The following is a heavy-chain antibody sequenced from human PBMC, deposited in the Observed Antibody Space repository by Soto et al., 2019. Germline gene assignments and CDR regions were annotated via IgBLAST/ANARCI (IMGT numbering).Heavy chain of an antibody. CDR1: GGSISSGDYY. Sequence: SETLSLTCTVSGGSISSGDYYWSWIRQPPGKGLEWIGYIYYSGSTYYNPSLKSRVTISVDTSKNQFSLKLSSVTAADTAVYYCARVPVGTATFYWGQGTLVTVSS. V-gene: IGHV4-30-4*01. CDR2: IYYSGST. J-gene: IGHJ4*02. CDR3: ARVPVGTATFY. D-gene: IGHD5-18*01.